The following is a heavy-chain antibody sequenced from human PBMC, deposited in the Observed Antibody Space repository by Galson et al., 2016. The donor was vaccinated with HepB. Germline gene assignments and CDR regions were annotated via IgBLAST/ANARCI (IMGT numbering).Heavy chain of an antibody. D-gene: IGHD3-16*01. CDR3: ARKFGGGSAFDF. CDR2: IIPMSATI. J-gene: IGHJ3*01. V-gene: IGHV1-69*13. CDR1: GGTFNTYA. Sequence: SVKVSCKASGGTFNTYAINWVRQAPGQGLEWMGGIIPMSATIKYAPKFQGRVTITAGDATITSYMELSSLRSEDTAMYYCARKFGGGSAFDFWGQGTMIIVSS.